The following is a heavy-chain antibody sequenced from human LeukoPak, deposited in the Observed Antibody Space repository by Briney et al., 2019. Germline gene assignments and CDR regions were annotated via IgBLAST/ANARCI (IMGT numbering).Heavy chain of an antibody. CDR3: ARAQDFSDSSGPNYLDF. J-gene: IGHJ4*02. Sequence: PSETLSLTCTVSGYSLSSGFFCDSIRQSPGKGLEWIGSFSHRGGSYHNPSLKSRVTISVDTSKNQFSLKLLSVTAADTAVYYCARAQDFSDSSGPNYLDFWGQGILVTVSS. CDR2: FSHRGGS. V-gene: IGHV4-38-2*02. CDR1: GYSLSSGFF. D-gene: IGHD3-22*01.